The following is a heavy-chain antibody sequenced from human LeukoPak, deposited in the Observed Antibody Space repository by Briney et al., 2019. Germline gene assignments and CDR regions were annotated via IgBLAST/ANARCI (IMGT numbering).Heavy chain of an antibody. D-gene: IGHD2-2*01. J-gene: IGHJ4*02. Sequence: SETLSLTCTVSGGSISSSSYYWGWIRQPPGKGLEWIGSIYYSGSTYYNPSLKSRVTISVDTSKNQFSLKLSSVTAADTAVYYCARQARRYCSSTSCYARSFFDYWGQGTLVTVSS. V-gene: IGHV4-39*01. CDR3: ARQARRYCSSTSCYARSFFDY. CDR2: IYYSGST. CDR1: GGSISSSSYY.